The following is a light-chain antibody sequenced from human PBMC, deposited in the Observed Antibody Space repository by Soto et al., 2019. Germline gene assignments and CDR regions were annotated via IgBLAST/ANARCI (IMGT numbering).Light chain of an antibody. CDR3: QRRSNWRCT. CDR2: DAS. CDR1: QSVSGY. J-gene: IGKJ5*01. V-gene: IGKV3-11*01. Sequence: EIVLTQSPATLSLSPGERATLSCRASQSVSGYLAWYQQKPGQAPRLLIYDASYRATGTPARFSGSGSGTDFPPTIGSLEPEDLAVYYCQRRSNWRCTFGQGTRLDIK.